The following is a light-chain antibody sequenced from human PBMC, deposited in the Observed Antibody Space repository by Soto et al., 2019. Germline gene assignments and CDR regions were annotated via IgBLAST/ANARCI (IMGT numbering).Light chain of an antibody. CDR2: GAS. J-gene: IGKJ4*02. Sequence: EIVLTQSPGTLSLSPGERATLSCRASQSVSNNYLAWYQQKRGQAPRLLVYGASTRATGIPDRFSGSGSGTDFALTISILEPEDFAVYYCQQYGSSLTVGGGTEVEIK. CDR3: QQYGSSLT. CDR1: QSVSNNY. V-gene: IGKV3-20*01.